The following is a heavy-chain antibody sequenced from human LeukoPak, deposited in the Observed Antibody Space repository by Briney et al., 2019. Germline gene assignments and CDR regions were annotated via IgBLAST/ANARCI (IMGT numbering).Heavy chain of an antibody. CDR2: INHSGST. Sequence: PSETLSLTCTVSGDSINNNNYYWSWIRQPPGKGLEWIGEINHSGSTNYNPSLKSRVTISVDTSKNQFSLKLSSVTAADTAVYYCARAFVAARTLLGVWGQGTTVTVSS. V-gene: IGHV4-39*01. D-gene: IGHD2-21*01. J-gene: IGHJ6*02. CDR1: GDSINNNNYY. CDR3: ARAFVAARTLLGV.